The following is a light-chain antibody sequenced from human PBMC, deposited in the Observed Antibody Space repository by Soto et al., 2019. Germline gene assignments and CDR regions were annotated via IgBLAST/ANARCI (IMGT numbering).Light chain of an antibody. J-gene: IGKJ5*01. V-gene: IGKV1-39*01. CDR3: QQSYINPIT. Sequence: DFQMTQSPSSLYASVGGRVTITCRASQSIGSYLSWFQQKPGKAPKLLISLATTLQSGVPSRFAGSESGTDFTITISSLQPEDCGNYYCQQSYINPITFGQGTRLEIK. CDR2: LAT. CDR1: QSIGSY.